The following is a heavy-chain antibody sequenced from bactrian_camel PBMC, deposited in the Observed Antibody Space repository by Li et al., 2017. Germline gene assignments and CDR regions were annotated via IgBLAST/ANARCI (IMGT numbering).Heavy chain of an antibody. J-gene: IGHJ6*01. Sequence: HVQLVESGGGSVQAGGSLRLSCVASLDGRHCMAWFRQAPGKEREGVALLHTSEGRATYVDAVRGRFTISQDYIKRTLNLQMDSLKPEDTAMYYCAAEAGHDCYEVTKGGRDFGYWGQGTQVTVS. D-gene: IGHD3*01. CDR1: LDGRHC. V-gene: IGHV3S53*01. CDR2: LHTSEGRA. CDR3: AAEAGHDCYEVTKGGRDFGY.